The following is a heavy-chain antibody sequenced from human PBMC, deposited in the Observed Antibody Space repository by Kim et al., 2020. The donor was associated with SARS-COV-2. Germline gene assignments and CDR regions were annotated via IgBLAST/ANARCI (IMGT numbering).Heavy chain of an antibody. CDR1: GGTFSSYA. J-gene: IGHJ6*02. Sequence: SVKVSCKASGGTFSSYAISWVRQAPGQGLEWMGRIIPILGIANYAQKFQGRVTITADKSTSTAYMELSSLRSEDTAVYYCARFRTSHLWSYGMDVWGQGTTVTVSS. D-gene: IGHD2-2*01. V-gene: IGHV1-69*04. CDR2: IIPILGIA. CDR3: ARFRTSHLWSYGMDV.